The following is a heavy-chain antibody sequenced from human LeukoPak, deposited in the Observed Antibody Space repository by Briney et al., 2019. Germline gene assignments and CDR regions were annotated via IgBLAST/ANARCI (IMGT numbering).Heavy chain of an antibody. CDR1: GFTFSSCA. V-gene: IGHV3-23*01. Sequence: GGSLILSCAASGFTFSSCAMSWVRQAPGKGLEWVSAISGSGVTTYYADSVKGRFTISRDNSKNTLYLQMNSLRAEDTAVYYCAKDRYRAATGVFDYWGQGTLVTVSS. CDR3: AKDRYRAATGVFDY. CDR2: ISGSGVTT. J-gene: IGHJ4*02. D-gene: IGHD6-13*01.